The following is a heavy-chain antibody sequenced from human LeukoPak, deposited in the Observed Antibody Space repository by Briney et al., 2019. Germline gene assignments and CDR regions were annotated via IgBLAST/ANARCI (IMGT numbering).Heavy chain of an antibody. CDR3: ARGKGVIRGVSIDY. J-gene: IGHJ4*02. Sequence: SETLSLTCAVYGGSFSDYYWTWIRQPPGKGLEWIGEITPSGKTNYNPSLKSRITISEDTSKNQVSLEVTSVTAADTAVYYCARGKGVIRGVSIDYWGQGTLVTVSS. CDR2: ITPSGKT. V-gene: IGHV4-34*01. CDR1: GGSFSDYY. D-gene: IGHD3-10*01.